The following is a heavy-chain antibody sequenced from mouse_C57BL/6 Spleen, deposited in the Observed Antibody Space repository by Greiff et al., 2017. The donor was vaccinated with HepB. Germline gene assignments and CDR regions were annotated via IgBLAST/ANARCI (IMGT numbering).Heavy chain of an antibody. V-gene: IGHV1-81*01. CDR2: IYPRSGTT. J-gene: IGHJ1*03. CDR3: ASHYGSSWYFDV. CDR1: GYTFTSYG. Sequence: QVQLQQSGAELARPGASVKLSCKASGYTFTSYGISWVKQRTGQGLEWIGEIYPRSGTTYYNEKFKGKATLTADKSSSTAYMELRSLTSEDSAVYFCASHYGSSWYFDVWGTGTTVTVSS. D-gene: IGHD1-1*01.